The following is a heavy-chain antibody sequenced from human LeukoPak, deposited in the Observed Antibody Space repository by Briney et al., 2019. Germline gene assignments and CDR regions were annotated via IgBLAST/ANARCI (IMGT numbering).Heavy chain of an antibody. J-gene: IGHJ4*02. CDR2: ISYDGSNK. Sequence: GGSLRLSCAASGFTLSSYGMHWVRQAPGKGLEWVAFISYDGSNKYYADSVKGRFTISRDNSKNTLYLQMNSLRAEDTAVYYCARRARAYCGGDCYSLFDYWGQGTLVTVSS. V-gene: IGHV3-30*03. CDR1: GFTLSSYG. CDR3: ARRARAYCGGDCYSLFDY. D-gene: IGHD2-21*02.